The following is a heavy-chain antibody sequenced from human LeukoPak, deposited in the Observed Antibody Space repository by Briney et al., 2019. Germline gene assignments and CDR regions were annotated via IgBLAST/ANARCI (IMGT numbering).Heavy chain of an antibody. V-gene: IGHV1-46*01. D-gene: IGHD1-26*01. CDR1: GYTFTNYY. J-gene: IGHJ4*02. CDR3: ARGSSGSYLNYFDY. Sequence: ASVRVSCKASGYTFTNYYMHWVRQAPGQGLEXXXIIDPSGGSTSYAQMFQGRVITTRDTSTTTVYMELSSLRSEDTAVYYCARGSSGSYLNYFDYWGQGTLVTVSS. CDR2: IDPSGGST.